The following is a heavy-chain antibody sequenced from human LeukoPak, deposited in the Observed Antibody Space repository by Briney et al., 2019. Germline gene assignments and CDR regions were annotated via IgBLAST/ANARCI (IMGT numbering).Heavy chain of an antibody. J-gene: IGHJ4*02. CDR3: ARGPSGNFDY. CDR2: INHSGST. V-gene: IGHV4-34*01. CDR1: GGSFSGYY. Sequence: PSETLSLTCAVYGGSFSGYYGSWIRQPPGKGLEWIGEINHSGSTNYNPSLKSRVTISVDTSKNQFSLKLSSVTAADTAVYYCARGPSGNFDYWGQGTLVTVSS.